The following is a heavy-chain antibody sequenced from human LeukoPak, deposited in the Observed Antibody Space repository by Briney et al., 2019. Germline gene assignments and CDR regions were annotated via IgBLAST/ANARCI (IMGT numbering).Heavy chain of an antibody. V-gene: IGHV3-11*01. CDR1: GFTFSDYY. D-gene: IGHD3-3*01. CDR3: ARERSRDFWSGYYPGDY. CDR2: ISSSGSTI. Sequence: GGSLRPSCAASGFTFSDYYMSWIRQAPGKGLEWVSYISSSGSTIYYADSVKGRFTISRDNAKNSLYLQMNSLRAEDTVVYYCARERSRDFWSGYYPGDYWGQGTLVTVSS. J-gene: IGHJ4*02.